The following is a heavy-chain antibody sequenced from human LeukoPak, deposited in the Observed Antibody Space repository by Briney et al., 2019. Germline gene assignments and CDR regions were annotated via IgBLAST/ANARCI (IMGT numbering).Heavy chain of an antibody. Sequence: ASVKVSCKASGYTFTSYGISWVRHAPGQGLEWMGWISAYNGNTNYAQKLQGRVTMTTDTSTSTAYMELRSLRSDDTAVYYCARDRAAMVTAWFDPWGQGTLVTVSS. J-gene: IGHJ5*02. CDR3: ARDRAAMVTAWFDP. CDR1: GYTFTSYG. V-gene: IGHV1-18*01. CDR2: ISAYNGNT. D-gene: IGHD5-18*01.